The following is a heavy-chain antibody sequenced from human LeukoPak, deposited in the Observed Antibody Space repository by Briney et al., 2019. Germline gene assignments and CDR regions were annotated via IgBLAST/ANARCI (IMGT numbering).Heavy chain of an antibody. CDR1: GFIFSSYE. CDR3: ARDYDILTGYFRGGFDY. CDR2: ITSSSSDT. Sequence: GGSLRLSCAASGFIFSSYEMKWIRQAPGKGLEWISYITSSSSDTNYADSVKGRFTISRDNAKKSLYLQMNSLRAEDTAVYYCARDYDILTGYFRGGFDYWGQGTLVTVSS. V-gene: IGHV3-48*03. J-gene: IGHJ4*02. D-gene: IGHD3-9*01.